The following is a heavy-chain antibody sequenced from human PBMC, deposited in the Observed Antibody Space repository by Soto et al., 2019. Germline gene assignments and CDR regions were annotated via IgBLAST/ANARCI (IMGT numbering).Heavy chain of an antibody. D-gene: IGHD3-10*01. Sequence: EVQLLESGGGLVQPGGSLRLSCAASGFTFSSYAMWWVRQAPGKGLECVSAISGGGETTYYADSVKGRFTISRDNSKNKLYRQMNSLRAEDTAVYYCAFNSGSGSYYFDYWGQGTLVTVSS. J-gene: IGHJ4*02. CDR1: GFTFSSYA. CDR3: AFNSGSGSYYFDY. V-gene: IGHV3-23*01. CDR2: ISGGGETT.